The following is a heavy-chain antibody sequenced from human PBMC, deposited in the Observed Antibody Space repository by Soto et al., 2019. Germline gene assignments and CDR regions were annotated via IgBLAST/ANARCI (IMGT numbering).Heavy chain of an antibody. CDR2: IKQDGSEK. J-gene: IGHJ3*02. CDR3: AGGDYYDSSGPFSDAFDI. CDR1: GFTFSSYA. Sequence: GGSLRLSCAASGFTFSSYAMSWVRQAPGKGLEWVANIKQDGSEKWYVDSVKGRFTISRDNAKNSLYLQMISLRAEDTAVYYCAGGDYYDSSGPFSDAFDIWGQGTMVT. V-gene: IGHV3-7*02. D-gene: IGHD3-22*01.